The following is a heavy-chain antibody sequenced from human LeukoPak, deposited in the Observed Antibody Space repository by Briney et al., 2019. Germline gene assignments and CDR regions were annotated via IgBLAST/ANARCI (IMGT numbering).Heavy chain of an antibody. CDR3: TGSFGQLTFFDY. Sequence: GGSLRLSCAASGFTFSSYGMSWVRQAPGKGLEWVGFIRSKAYGGTTEYAASVKGRFTISRDDSKSIAYLQMSSLKTEDTAVYYCTGSFGQLTFFDYWGQGTLVTVSS. D-gene: IGHD3-10*01. CDR1: GFTFSSYG. J-gene: IGHJ4*02. CDR2: IRSKAYGGTT. V-gene: IGHV3-49*04.